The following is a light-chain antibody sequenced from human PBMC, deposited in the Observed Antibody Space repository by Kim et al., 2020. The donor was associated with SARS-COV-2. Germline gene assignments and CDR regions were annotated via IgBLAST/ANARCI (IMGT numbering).Light chain of an antibody. CDR2: AAS. J-gene: IGKJ3*01. CDR3: QQYDSYPFT. V-gene: IGKV1-16*02. CDR1: QGISHY. Sequence: ASIGEQVTIICRASQGISHYLAWFQQKPGQAPKPLMHAASSLESGVPSKFSGSGSGTDFTLTISSLQPEDFATYYCQQYDSYPFTFGPGTKVDIK.